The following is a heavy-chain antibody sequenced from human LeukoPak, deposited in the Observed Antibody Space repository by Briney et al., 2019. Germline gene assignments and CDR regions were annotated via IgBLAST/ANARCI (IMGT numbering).Heavy chain of an antibody. D-gene: IGHD2-2*02. V-gene: IGHV3-23*01. Sequence: GGSLRLSCAASRFTFSSYAMSWVRQAPGKGLEAVPSNSGSGSSTYYADSVKGRFSISSDNSKNTLYLQTNSLRAEDTALYYCARARYCTSTSCYIDYWGQGTLVTVSS. J-gene: IGHJ4*02. CDR1: RFTFSSYA. CDR2: NSGSGSST. CDR3: ARARYCTSTSCYIDY.